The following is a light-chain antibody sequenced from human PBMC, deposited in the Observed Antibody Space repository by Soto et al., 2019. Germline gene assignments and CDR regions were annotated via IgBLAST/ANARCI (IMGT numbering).Light chain of an antibody. CDR2: GAS. Sequence: EIVMTQSPATLSVSPGERATLSCRASQSVSSSYLAWYQQKPGQAPRLLIYGASSRATGIPDRFSGSGSGTDFTLTISRLEPEDYAIYYCQQYNNWPPWTVGHGTKVEI. J-gene: IGKJ1*01. CDR1: QSVSSSY. V-gene: IGKV3D-20*02. CDR3: QQYNNWPPWT.